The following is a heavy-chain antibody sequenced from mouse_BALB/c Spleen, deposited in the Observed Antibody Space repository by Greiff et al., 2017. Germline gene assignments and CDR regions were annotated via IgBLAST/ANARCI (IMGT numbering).Heavy chain of an antibody. CDR2: ISCYNGAT. Sequence: LVKTGASVKISCKASGYSFTGYYMHWVKQSHGKSLEWIGYISCYNGATSYNQKFKGKATFTVDTSSSTAYMQFNSLTSEDSAVYYCARALYGNYEGFDYWGQGTTLTVSS. CDR1: GYSFTGYY. J-gene: IGHJ2*01. V-gene: IGHV1S34*01. CDR3: ARALYGNYEGFDY. D-gene: IGHD2-10*02.